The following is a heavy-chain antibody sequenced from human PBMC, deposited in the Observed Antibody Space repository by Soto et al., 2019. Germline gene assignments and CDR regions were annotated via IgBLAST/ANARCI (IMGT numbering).Heavy chain of an antibody. CDR1: GYSINSGYY. D-gene: IGHD3-3*01. CDR2: IYHSGTT. V-gene: IGHV4-38-2*02. J-gene: IGHJ4*02. CDR3: ARDVGHPHDFWSRPDY. Sequence: PSETLSLTCDVSGYSINSGYYWGWIRQPPGKGLEWIGIIYHSGTTYYNPSLKSRVTISVDTSKNQFSLELSSVTAADTAVYYCARDVGHPHDFWSRPDYWGQGTLVTVSS.